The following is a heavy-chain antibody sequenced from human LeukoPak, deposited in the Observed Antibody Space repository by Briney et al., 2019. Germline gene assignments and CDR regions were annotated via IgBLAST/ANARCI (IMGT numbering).Heavy chain of an antibody. J-gene: IGHJ4*02. Sequence: GGSLRLSCAASGFTFSCYSMNWVRQAPGKGLEWVSSISSSSSYIYYADSVKGRFTISRDNAKNSLYLQMNSLRAEDTAVYYCARGPPDGSGSYYPGDYWGQGTLVTVSS. CDR1: GFTFSCYS. CDR3: ARGPPDGSGSYYPGDY. D-gene: IGHD3-10*01. CDR2: ISSSSSYI. V-gene: IGHV3-21*01.